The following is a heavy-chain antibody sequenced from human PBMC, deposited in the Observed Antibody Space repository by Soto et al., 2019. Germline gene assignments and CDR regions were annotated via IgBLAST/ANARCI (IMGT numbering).Heavy chain of an antibody. Sequence: QVQLVQSGAEVKKPGASVKVSCKASGYTFTSYAMHWVRQAPGQRLEWMGWINAGNGNTKYSQKFQGRVTITRDTSGSTDNMEMSSRRSEYTAVYYYERGTQQLEVDYWVQGTLVTVTS. CDR3: ERGTQQLEVDY. V-gene: IGHV1-3*01. J-gene: IGHJ4*02. D-gene: IGHD6-13*01. CDR1: GYTFTSYA. CDR2: INAGNGNT.